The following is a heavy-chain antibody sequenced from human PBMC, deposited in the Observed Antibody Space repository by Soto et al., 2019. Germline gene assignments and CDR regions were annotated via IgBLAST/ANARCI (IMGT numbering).Heavy chain of an antibody. CDR3: ARVGSGGYSNNWFDP. V-gene: IGHV4-59*01. D-gene: IGHD3-22*01. J-gene: IGHJ5*02. CDR1: RGYISDYD. CDR2: FYDSGST. Sequence: SSDTLSLTCTVSRGYISDYDWGWIRQPPGKGLEWVGYFYDSGSTKYNPSLKSRVTISVDTSKNQISLEMKSVTVADTAVYYCARVGSGGYSNNWFDPWGRGNRVTV.